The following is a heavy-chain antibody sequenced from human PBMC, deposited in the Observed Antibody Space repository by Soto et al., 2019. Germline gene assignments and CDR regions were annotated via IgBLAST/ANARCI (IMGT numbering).Heavy chain of an antibody. Sequence: EVQLVESGGGLVKPGGSLRLSCAASGFTFSSYSMNWVRQAPGKGLEWVSSISSSSSYIYYADSVKGRFTISRDNAKNSLYLEKNSLRGEDTAVYYCARVGDYFSGGSCLFGAFDIWGQGTMVTVSS. CDR3: ARVGDYFSGGSCLFGAFDI. J-gene: IGHJ3*02. D-gene: IGHD2-15*01. CDR2: ISSSSSYI. V-gene: IGHV3-21*01. CDR1: GFTFSSYS.